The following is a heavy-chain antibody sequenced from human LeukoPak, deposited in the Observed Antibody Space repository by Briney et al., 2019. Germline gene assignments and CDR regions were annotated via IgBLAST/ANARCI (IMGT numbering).Heavy chain of an antibody. CDR3: AREGWNYYYNSGYYRTFDY. CDR1: GSTFNTYG. J-gene: IGHJ4*02. D-gene: IGHD3-22*01. Sequence: ASVKVSCKASGSTFNTYGICWVRQAPGHGVVWLGWITAYTSNTNYAQKLQGRVTKTTDTTTSTAYTELRRLRSADTALYFCAREGWNYYYNSGYYRTFDYWGQGTLVTVSS. CDR2: ITAYTSNT. V-gene: IGHV1-18*01.